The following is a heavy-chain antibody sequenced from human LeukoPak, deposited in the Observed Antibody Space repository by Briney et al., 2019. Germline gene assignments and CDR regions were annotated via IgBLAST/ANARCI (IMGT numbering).Heavy chain of an antibody. CDR2: ISSSSSYI. V-gene: IGHV3-21*01. CDR3: ARDMDYGGNGELDY. D-gene: IGHD4-23*01. J-gene: IGHJ4*02. CDR1: GFTFSSYS. Sequence: PGGSLRLSCAASGFTFSSYSMNWVRQAPGKGLEWVSSISSSSSYIYYADSVKGRFTISRDNAKNSLYLQMNSLRAEDTAVYYCARDMDYGGNGELDYWGQGTLVTVSS.